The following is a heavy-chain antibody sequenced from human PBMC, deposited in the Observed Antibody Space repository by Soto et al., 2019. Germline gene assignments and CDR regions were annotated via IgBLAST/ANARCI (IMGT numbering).Heavy chain of an antibody. J-gene: IGHJ4*02. CDR2: INHSGST. CDR3: ARVGAVAGTVNSSSHFDY. CDR1: GGSFSGYY. D-gene: IGHD6-19*01. Sequence: SETLSLTCAVYGGSFSGYYWSWIRQPPGKGLEWIGEINHSGSTNYNPSLKSRVTISVDTSKNQFSLKLSSVTAADTAVYYCARVGAVAGTVNSSSHFDYWGQGTLVTVSS. V-gene: IGHV4-34*01.